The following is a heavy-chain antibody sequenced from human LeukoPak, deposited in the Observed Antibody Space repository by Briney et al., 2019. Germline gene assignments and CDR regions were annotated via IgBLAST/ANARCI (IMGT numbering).Heavy chain of an antibody. D-gene: IGHD3-3*01. J-gene: IGHJ2*01. CDR1: GYTFISYV. CDR3: ARRWGYYDFWSGYTPSWYFDL. Sequence: ASVKVSCKASGYTFISYVMTWVRQAPGQGLEWMGWINTNTGNPTYAQGFTGRFVFSLDTSVSTAYLQISSLKAEDTAVYYCARRWGYYDFWSGYTPSWYFDLWGRGTLVTVSS. V-gene: IGHV7-4-1*02. CDR2: INTNTGNP.